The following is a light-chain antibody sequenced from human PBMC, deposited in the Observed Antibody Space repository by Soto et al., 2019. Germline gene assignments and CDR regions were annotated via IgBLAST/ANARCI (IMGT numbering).Light chain of an antibody. Sequence: QSVLTQPPSVSGAPGQRVTISCTGSRSNIGAGYHVHWYQQLPGTSPKLLIYGNSNRPSGVPDRFSGSKSGTSASLANTGLQAEDEADYYCQPYDSSLSGSVFGGGTELTVL. CDR2: GNS. CDR1: RSNIGAGYH. V-gene: IGLV1-40*01. J-gene: IGLJ3*02. CDR3: QPYDSSLSGSV.